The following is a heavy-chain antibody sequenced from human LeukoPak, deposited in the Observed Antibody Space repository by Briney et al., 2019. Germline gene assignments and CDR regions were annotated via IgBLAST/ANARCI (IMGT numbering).Heavy chain of an antibody. J-gene: IGHJ4*02. CDR2: ISGSGGST. V-gene: IGHV3-23*01. CDR3: AKRVYDSSGYYFGYYFDY. Sequence: GGSLRLSCAASGFTFSSYAMSWVRQAPGKGLEWVSAISGSGGSTYYADSVKGRFTISRDNSKNTLYLHMNSLRAEDTAVYYCAKRVYDSSGYYFGYYFDYWGQGTLVTVSS. D-gene: IGHD3-22*01. CDR1: GFTFSSYA.